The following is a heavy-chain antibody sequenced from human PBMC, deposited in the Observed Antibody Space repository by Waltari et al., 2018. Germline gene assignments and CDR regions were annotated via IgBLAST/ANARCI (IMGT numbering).Heavy chain of an antibody. CDR3: ARELDHIKDDY. V-gene: IGHV3-30*02. Sequence: QVQLVESGGGVVQPGGSLRLSCAASGFTFSNHGIHWVRRAPGKGLEWVAFIWSDETNKHYADSVQGRFTISRDNSKNTVFLQMNSLRTEDTAVYYCARELDHIKDDYWGQGTLVTVSS. J-gene: IGHJ4*02. D-gene: IGHD3-3*02. CDR1: GFTFSNHG. CDR2: IWSDETNK.